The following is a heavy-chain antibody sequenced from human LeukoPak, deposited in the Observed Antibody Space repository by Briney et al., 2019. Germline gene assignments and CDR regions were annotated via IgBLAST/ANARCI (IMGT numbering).Heavy chain of an antibody. Sequence: ASVKVSCKASGYTFTSYAMHWVRQAPGQRLEWMGWINAGNGNTKYSQEFQGRVTITRDTSASTAYMELSSLRSEDMAVYYCARVKVQLWLNPGSYYYMDVWGKGTTVTVSS. J-gene: IGHJ6*03. V-gene: IGHV1-3*03. CDR2: INAGNGNT. D-gene: IGHD5-18*01. CDR1: GYTFTSYA. CDR3: ARVKVQLWLNPGSYYYMDV.